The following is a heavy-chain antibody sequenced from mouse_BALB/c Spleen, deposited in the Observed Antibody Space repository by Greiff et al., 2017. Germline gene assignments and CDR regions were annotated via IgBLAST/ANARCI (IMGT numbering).Heavy chain of an antibody. CDR3: TRVTAGGGCDD. D-gene: IGHD1-2*01. J-gene: IGHJ2*01. CDR2: ISSGGSYT. V-gene: IGHV5-6-4*01. CDR1: GFTFSSYT. Sequence: EVMLVESGGGLVKPGGSLKLSCAASGFTFSSYTMSWVRQTPEKRLEWVATISSGGSYTYYPDSVKGRFTFSRDNAKNTLYLQMSSLKSEDTAMYYCTRVTAGGGCDDWGQGTTLTVSS.